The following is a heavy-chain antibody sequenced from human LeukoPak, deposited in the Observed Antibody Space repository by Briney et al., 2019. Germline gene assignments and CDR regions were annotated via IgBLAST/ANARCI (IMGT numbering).Heavy chain of an antibody. V-gene: IGHV3-9*01. CDR2: NSDTI. CDR3: ARGLYGSGIDY. J-gene: IGHJ4*02. Sequence: NSDTIGYADSVKGRFTISRDNAKNSLYLQMNSLRAGDTAVYYCARGLYGSGIDYWGQGTLVTVSS. D-gene: IGHD3-10*01.